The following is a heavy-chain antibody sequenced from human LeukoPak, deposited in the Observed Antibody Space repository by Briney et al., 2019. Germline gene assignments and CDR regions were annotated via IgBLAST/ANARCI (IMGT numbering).Heavy chain of an antibody. CDR2: ISGSGGSA. V-gene: IGHV3-23*01. J-gene: IGHJ1*01. CDR3: AKCPSDYDSSGYYYSLPGPQYFQH. Sequence: GGSLRLSCAASGITVDTNYMSWVRQAPGKGLAWVSAISGSGGSANYADSVKGRFTISRDNSKNTLYLQMNSLRAEDTAVYYCAKCPSDYDSSGYYYSLPGPQYFQHWGQGTLVTVSS. D-gene: IGHD3-22*01. CDR1: GITVDTNY.